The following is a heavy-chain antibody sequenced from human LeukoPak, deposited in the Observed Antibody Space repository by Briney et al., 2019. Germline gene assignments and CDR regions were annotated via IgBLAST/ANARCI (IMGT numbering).Heavy chain of an antibody. J-gene: IGHJ5*02. Sequence: ASVKVSCKASGGTFSSYAISRVRQAPGQGLEWMGRIIPILGIANYAQKFQGRVTITADKSTSTAYMELSSLRSEDTAVYYCARVRPGYCSGGSCGNWFDPWGQGTLVTVSS. CDR3: ARVRPGYCSGGSCGNWFDP. CDR2: IIPILGIA. V-gene: IGHV1-69*04. D-gene: IGHD2-15*01. CDR1: GGTFSSYA.